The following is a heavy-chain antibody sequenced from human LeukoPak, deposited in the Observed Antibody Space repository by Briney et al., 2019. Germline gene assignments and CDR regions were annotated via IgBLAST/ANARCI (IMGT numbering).Heavy chain of an antibody. J-gene: IGHJ4*02. Sequence: VASVKVSCKASGYTFSGHYMHWVRQAPGQGLEWMGIINPSGGTTNYAQKFQGRVTMTRDTSTTTVYMELSSLRSEDTAVYYCARGRPGSGWSFDYWGQGTLVTVSS. D-gene: IGHD6-19*01. CDR3: ARGRPGSGWSFDY. CDR1: GYTFSGHY. CDR2: INPSGGTT. V-gene: IGHV1-46*01.